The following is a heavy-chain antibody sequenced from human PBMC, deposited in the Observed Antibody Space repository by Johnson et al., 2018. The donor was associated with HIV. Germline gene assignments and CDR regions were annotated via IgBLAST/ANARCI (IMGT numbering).Heavy chain of an antibody. CDR2: IYSGGST. CDR3: AKELADSSGYYADAFDV. V-gene: IGHV3-66*01. Sequence: VQLVESGGGLVQPGGSLRLSCAASGFTVSSNYMNWVRQAPGKGLEWVSVIYSGGSTNYADSVKGRFTISRDNSKNTLYLQMNSLRAEDTAVYYCAKELADSSGYYADAFDVWGQGTVVTVSS. CDR1: GFTVSSNY. D-gene: IGHD3-22*01. J-gene: IGHJ3*01.